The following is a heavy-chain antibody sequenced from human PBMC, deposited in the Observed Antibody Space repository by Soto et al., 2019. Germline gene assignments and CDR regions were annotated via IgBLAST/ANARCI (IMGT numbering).Heavy chain of an antibody. D-gene: IGHD6-13*01. CDR2: INHSGST. V-gene: IGHV4-34*01. J-gene: IGHJ4*02. Sequence: PSETLSLTCAVYGGSFSGYYWSWIRQPPGKGLEWIGEINHSGSTNYNPSLKSRVTISVDTSKNQFSLKLSSVTAADTAVYYCARGRAIAAAGTMGDYWGQGTLVTV. CDR3: ARGRAIAAAGTMGDY. CDR1: GGSFSGYY.